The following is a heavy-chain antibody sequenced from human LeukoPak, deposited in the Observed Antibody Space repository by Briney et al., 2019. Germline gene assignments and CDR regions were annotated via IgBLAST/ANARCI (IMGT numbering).Heavy chain of an antibody. J-gene: IGHJ4*02. CDR1: GYSFTSYW. V-gene: IGHV5-51*01. CDR2: IYPGNSDT. CDR3: ARRPYYYDSSGNYYFDY. Sequence: GESLKISFKGSGYSFTSYWIGWVRPMPGKGLEWRGIIYPGNSDTRYSPSFHGQVTISADKSISTAYLQWSSLKASDTAMYYCARRPYYYDSSGNYYFDYWGQGTLVTVSS. D-gene: IGHD3-22*01.